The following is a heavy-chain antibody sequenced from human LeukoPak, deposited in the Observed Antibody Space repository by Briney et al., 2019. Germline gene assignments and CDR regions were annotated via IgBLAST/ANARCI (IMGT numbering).Heavy chain of an antibody. CDR3: ARRTWSSGSYDY. Sequence: ASVKVSCKASGYTFTGYYMHWVRQAPGHGLEWMGWINPNSGGTNYAQKFQGRVTMTRDTSISTAYMELSRLRSDDTAVYYCARRTWSSGSYDYWGQGTLVTVSS. D-gene: IGHD1-26*01. J-gene: IGHJ4*02. V-gene: IGHV1-2*02. CDR2: INPNSGGT. CDR1: GYTFTGYY.